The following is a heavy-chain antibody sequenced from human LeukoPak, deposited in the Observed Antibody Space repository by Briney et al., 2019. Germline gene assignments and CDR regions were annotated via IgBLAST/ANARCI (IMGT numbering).Heavy chain of an antibody. CDR1: GFTFSTYS. D-gene: IGHD1-26*01. CDR2: ISSSSSDR. V-gene: IGHV3-48*01. Sequence: GGSLRLSCAASGFTFSTYSMNWVRQAPGKGLEWISYISSSSSDRNYADSVKGRFAISRGNAQNSLYLQMSSLRAEDTAVYYCVRDSQVGDTADLGYWGQGTLVTVSS. J-gene: IGHJ4*02. CDR3: VRDSQVGDTADLGY.